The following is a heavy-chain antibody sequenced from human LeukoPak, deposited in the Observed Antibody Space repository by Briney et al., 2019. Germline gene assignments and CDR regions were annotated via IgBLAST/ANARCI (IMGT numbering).Heavy chain of an antibody. CDR2: INPNSGGT. Sequence: ASVKVSCKASGYTFTGYYMHWVRQAPGQGLEWMGWINPNSGGTNYAQKFQGRVTMTRDTSISTAYMELSRLRSDDTAVYYCAREESVVATGITGDYWGQGTLVTVSS. CDR1: GYTFTGYY. J-gene: IGHJ4*02. D-gene: IGHD5-12*01. CDR3: AREESVVATGITGDY. V-gene: IGHV1-2*02.